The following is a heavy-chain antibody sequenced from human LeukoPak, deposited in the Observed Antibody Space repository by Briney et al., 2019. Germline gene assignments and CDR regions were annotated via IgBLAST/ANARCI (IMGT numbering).Heavy chain of an antibody. J-gene: IGHJ5*02. CDR1: GGSISSYY. D-gene: IGHD6-19*01. V-gene: IGHV4-59*01. CDR3: ARSDPVAGTDNWFDP. CDR2: IYYSGST. Sequence: SETLSLTCTVSGGSISSYYWSWIRQPPGKGLGWIGYIYYSGSTNYNPSLKSRVTISVDTSKNQFSLKLSSVTAADTAVYYCARSDPVAGTDNWFDPWGQGTLVTVSS.